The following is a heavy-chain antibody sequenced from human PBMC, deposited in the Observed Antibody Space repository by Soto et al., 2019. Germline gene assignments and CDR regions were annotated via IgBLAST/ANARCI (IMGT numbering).Heavy chain of an antibody. J-gene: IGHJ4*02. CDR1: GGSITSSSYY. CDR3: ARAGGYSYVDY. CDR2: IYYSGSS. D-gene: IGHD5-18*01. V-gene: IGHV4-39*07. Sequence: SETLSLTCTVSGGSITSSSYYWGWIRQPPGKGLEWIGSIYYSGSSYYNPSLKSRVTISVDTSKNQFSLKLSSVTAADTAVYYCARAGGYSYVDYWGQGTLVTVSS.